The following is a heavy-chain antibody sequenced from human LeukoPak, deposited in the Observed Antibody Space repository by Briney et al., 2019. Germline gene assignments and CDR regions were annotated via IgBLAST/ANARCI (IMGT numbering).Heavy chain of an antibody. J-gene: IGHJ6*03. D-gene: IGHD5/OR15-5a*01. Sequence: SETLSLTCTVSGGSIRSCRYYWSWIRPPTGKGLVWIGHFYTSGSTNYNPSLKSRVTISGDTSKNQFSLKLNSVTAADTAVYYSARGSVGGGNYYNYYMDVWGKGTTVTVSS. CDR2: FYTSGST. V-gene: IGHV4-61*09. CDR3: ARGSVGGGNYYNYYMDV. CDR1: GGSIRSCRYY.